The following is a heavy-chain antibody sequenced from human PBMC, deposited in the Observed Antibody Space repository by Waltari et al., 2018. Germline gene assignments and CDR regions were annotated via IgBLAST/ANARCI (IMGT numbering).Heavy chain of an antibody. CDR2: IYYSGST. Sequence: QLQLQESGPGLVKPSETLSLTCTVSGGSISSYYWSWIRQPPGKGLEWIRYIYYSGSTNYNPSLKSRVTITVQTSKKQYSLKLSSVTAADTAVYDCARGLGVAGSDYWGQGTLVPVSS. D-gene: IGHD6-19*01. CDR3: ARGLGVAGSDY. J-gene: IGHJ4*02. CDR1: GGSISSYY. V-gene: IGHV4-59*01.